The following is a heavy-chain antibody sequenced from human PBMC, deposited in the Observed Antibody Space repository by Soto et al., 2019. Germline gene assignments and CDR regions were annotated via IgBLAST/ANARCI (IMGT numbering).Heavy chain of an antibody. CDR1: GGSISTVGHY. V-gene: IGHV4-31*03. D-gene: IGHD2-2*01. J-gene: IGHJ5*02. Sequence: SETLSLTCSVSGGSISTVGHYWTWIRQPPGKGLEWIGSIYHTGSTYYSKSLRSRLTMSVDTSKSQFSLKLSSVSAADTALYYCARCSLVVVPAPGFDPWGRGTLVTVSS. CDR3: ARCSLVVVPAPGFDP. CDR2: IYHTGST.